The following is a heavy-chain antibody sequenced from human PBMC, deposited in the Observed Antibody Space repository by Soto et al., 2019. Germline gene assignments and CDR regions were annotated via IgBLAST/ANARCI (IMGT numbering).Heavy chain of an antibody. CDR1: GGTFSSYA. Sequence: QVQLVQSGAEVKKPGSSVKVSCKASGGTFSSYAISWVRQAPGQGLEWMGGIIPIFGTANYAQKFQGRVTITADESPSTAYMELSSLRSEDTAVYYCARYCSGGSCYGMGGMDVWGQGTTVTVSS. D-gene: IGHD2-15*01. J-gene: IGHJ6*02. CDR3: ARYCSGGSCYGMGGMDV. CDR2: IIPIFGTA. V-gene: IGHV1-69*01.